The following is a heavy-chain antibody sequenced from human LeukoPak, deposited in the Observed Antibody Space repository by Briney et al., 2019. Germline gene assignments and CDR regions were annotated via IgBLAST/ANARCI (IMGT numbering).Heavy chain of an antibody. CDR1: GFTFSNYA. CDR2: IRYDGSNK. D-gene: IGHD5-12*01. CDR3: AKGLGYSGYEFYFEY. J-gene: IGHJ4*02. Sequence: PGGSLRLSCAASGFTFSNYAMHWVRQAPGKGLEWVAFIRYDGSNKYYADSVKGRFTISRDNSKNTLYLQMNSLRAEDTAVYYCAKGLGYSGYEFYFEYWGQGTLVTVSS. V-gene: IGHV3-30*02.